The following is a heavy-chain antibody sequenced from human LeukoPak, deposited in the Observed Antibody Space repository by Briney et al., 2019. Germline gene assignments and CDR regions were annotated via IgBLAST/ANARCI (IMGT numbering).Heavy chain of an antibody. V-gene: IGHV4-59*01. D-gene: IGHD3-3*01. CDR2: IYYSGST. Sequence: SETLSLTCTASGGSISSYYWSWIRQPPGKGLEWIGYIYYSGSTNYNPSLKSRVTISVDTSKNQFSLKLSSVTAADTAVYYCARSEPYDFWSGYRQNWFDPWGQGTLVTVSS. CDR3: ARSEPYDFWSGYRQNWFDP. J-gene: IGHJ5*02. CDR1: GGSISSYY.